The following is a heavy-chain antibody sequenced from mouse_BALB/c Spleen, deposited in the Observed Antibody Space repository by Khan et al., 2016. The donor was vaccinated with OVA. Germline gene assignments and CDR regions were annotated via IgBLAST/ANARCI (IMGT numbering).Heavy chain of an antibody. V-gene: IGHV3-2*02. J-gene: IGHJ2*01. D-gene: IGHD1-1*01. CDR1: GYSITSDYA. CDR3: ARVYGGDFDY. CDR2: ISYSGNT. Sequence: EVQLLETGPGLVKPSQSLSLTCTVTGYSITSDYAWNWIRQFPGNKLEWMGFISYSGNTKYNPSLKSRFSITRDTSKNQFFLHLNSVTIEDTATYYCARVYGGDFDYWGQGTTLTVSS.